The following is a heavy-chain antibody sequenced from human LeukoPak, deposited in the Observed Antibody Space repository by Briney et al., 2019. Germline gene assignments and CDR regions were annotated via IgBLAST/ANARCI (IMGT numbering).Heavy chain of an antibody. J-gene: IGHJ4*02. CDR2: IIPILGIA. CDR3: ARELLDYGDYGFDY. D-gene: IGHD4-17*01. Sequence: SVKVSCKASGGTFSSYAISWVRQAPGQGLEWMGRIIPILGIANYAQKFQDRVTITADKSTSTAYMELSSLRSEDTAVFYCARELLDYGDYGFDYWGQGTLVTVSS. V-gene: IGHV1-69*04. CDR1: GGTFSSYA.